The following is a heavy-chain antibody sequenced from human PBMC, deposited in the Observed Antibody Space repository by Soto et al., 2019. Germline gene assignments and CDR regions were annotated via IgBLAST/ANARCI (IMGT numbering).Heavy chain of an antibody. D-gene: IGHD2-15*01. Sequence: SETLSLTCTVPGGSISSYYWSWIRQPPGKGLEWIGYIYYSGSTNYNPSLKSRVTISVDTSKNQFSLKLSSVTAADTAVYYCARKAVYYYYYYMDVWGKGTTVTVSS. CDR3: ARKAVYYYYYYMDV. J-gene: IGHJ6*03. CDR1: GGSISSYY. CDR2: IYYSGST. V-gene: IGHV4-59*01.